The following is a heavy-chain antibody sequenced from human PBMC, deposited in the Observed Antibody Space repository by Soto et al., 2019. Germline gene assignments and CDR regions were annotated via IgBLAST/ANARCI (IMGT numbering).Heavy chain of an antibody. V-gene: IGHV2-5*01. CDR3: AHSGYSYAPSGVDV. CDR1: GFSLSTSGVG. J-gene: IGHJ6*02. CDR2: IYWNDDK. Sequence: QITLKESGPTLVKPTQTLTLTCTFSGFSLSTSGVGVGWIRQPPGKALEWLALIYWNDDKRYSPSLKSRLTITKDTSKNQVVLTMTNMDPVDTATYYCAHSGYSYAPSGVDVWGQGTTFTVSS. D-gene: IGHD5-18*01.